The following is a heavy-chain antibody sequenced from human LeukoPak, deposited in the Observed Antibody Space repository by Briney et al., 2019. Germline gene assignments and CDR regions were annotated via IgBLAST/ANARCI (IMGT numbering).Heavy chain of an antibody. D-gene: IGHD6-13*01. V-gene: IGHV3-23*01. CDR2: ISGSGGST. CDR3: AKDLLYSSSRTVSDVDY. CDR1: GFTFSSYA. Sequence: GGSLRLSCAASGFTFSSYAMSWVRQAPGKGLEWVSAISGSGGSTYYADSVKGRFTISRDNSKNTLYLQMNSLRAEDTAVYYCAKDLLYSSSRTVSDVDYWGQGTLVTVSS. J-gene: IGHJ4*02.